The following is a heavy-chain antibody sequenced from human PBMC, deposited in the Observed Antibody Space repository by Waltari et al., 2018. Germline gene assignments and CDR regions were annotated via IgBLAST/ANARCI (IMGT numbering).Heavy chain of an antibody. D-gene: IGHD2-15*01. Sequence: QVQLQESGPGLVKPSETLSLTCAVSGGSISSNYWSCIRQSPGKGLEWIGYINGGSGRTSYNPSLRSRVTISTNMSKNQFSLKLNSVTAADTAVYYCARYCSGGVCYAASLDVWGRGVLVTVSS. CDR2: INGGSGRT. V-gene: IGHV4-59*12. CDR1: GGSISSNY. J-gene: IGHJ4*02. CDR3: ARYCSGGVCYAASLDV.